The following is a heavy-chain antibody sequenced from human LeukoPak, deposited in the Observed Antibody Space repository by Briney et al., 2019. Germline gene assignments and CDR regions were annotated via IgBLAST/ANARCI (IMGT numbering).Heavy chain of an antibody. CDR2: ISSSGSTM. Sequence: PGGSLRLSCAASGFTFSSYSMNWVRQAPGKGLEWVSDISSSGSTMYYADSVKGRFTISRDNAKNSLYLQMNSLRAEDTAVYYCAKDGGKGVVPAAICDYWGQGTLVTVSS. V-gene: IGHV3-48*01. D-gene: IGHD2-2*01. J-gene: IGHJ4*02. CDR1: GFTFSSYS. CDR3: AKDGGKGVVPAAICDY.